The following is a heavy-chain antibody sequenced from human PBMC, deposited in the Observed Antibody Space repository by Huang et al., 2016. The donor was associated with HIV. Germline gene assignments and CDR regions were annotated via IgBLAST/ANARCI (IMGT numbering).Heavy chain of an antibody. V-gene: IGHV4-39*01. D-gene: IGHD4-17*01. CDR2: IYYIGNG. Sequence: QLQLQESGPGLVKPSETLSLTCTVSGGSISRSSYYWGWIRQSPGKGLEWIGSIYYIGNGYYNPSLKSRVTMSVDRSSNQFSLKMHSVTAADTAVYYCASRTTVTTTSNYHYFYMDVWGKGTTVIVSS. CDR3: ASRTTVTTTSNYHYFYMDV. CDR1: GGSISRSSYY. J-gene: IGHJ6*03.